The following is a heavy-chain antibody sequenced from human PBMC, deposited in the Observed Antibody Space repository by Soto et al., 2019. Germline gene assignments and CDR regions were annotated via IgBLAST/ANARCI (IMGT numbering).Heavy chain of an antibody. CDR1: GYTFTSYG. V-gene: IGHV1-18*01. D-gene: IGHD3-9*01. CDR3: ARGYDILTGYYPNDYFDY. J-gene: IGHJ4*02. CDR2: ISAYNGNT. Sequence: QVQLVQSGAEVKKPGASVKVSCKASGYTFTSYGISWVRQAPGKGLEWMGWISAYNGNTNYAQKLQGRVTMTTDTSTSTAYMELRSLRSDDTAVYYCARGYDILTGYYPNDYFDYWGQGTLVTVSS.